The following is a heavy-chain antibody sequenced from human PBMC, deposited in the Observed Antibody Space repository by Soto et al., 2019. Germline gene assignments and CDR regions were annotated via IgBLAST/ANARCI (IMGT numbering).Heavy chain of an antibody. Sequence: PGGSLRLSCAASGFTFSSYGMHWVRQAPGKGLEWVAVIWYDGSNKYYADPVKGRFTISRDNSKNTLYLQMNSLRAEDTAVYYCAREKYCSSTSCYYYYYGMDVWGQGTTVTVSS. J-gene: IGHJ6*02. CDR2: IWYDGSNK. V-gene: IGHV3-33*01. CDR1: GFTFSSYG. D-gene: IGHD2-2*01. CDR3: AREKYCSSTSCYYYYYGMDV.